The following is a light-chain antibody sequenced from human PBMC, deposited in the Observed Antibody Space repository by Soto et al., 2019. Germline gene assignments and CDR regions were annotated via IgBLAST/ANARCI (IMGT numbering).Light chain of an antibody. Sequence: DIQMTQSPSTLSASVGDRVTVTCRASQSISSWLAWYQQKPGKAPKLLIYDASSLESGVPSRFSGSGSGTEFTITISSLQPGDFATYYCQQYHSYSPFTFGPGTKVDIK. J-gene: IGKJ3*01. CDR2: DAS. CDR1: QSISSW. CDR3: QQYHSYSPFT. V-gene: IGKV1-5*01.